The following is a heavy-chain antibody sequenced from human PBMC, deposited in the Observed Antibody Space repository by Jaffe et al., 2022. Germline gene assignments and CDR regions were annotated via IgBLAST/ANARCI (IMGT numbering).Heavy chain of an antibody. CDR2: INPNSGGT. CDR1: GYTFTGYY. D-gene: IGHD3-10*01. V-gene: IGHV1-2*02. CDR3: ARDFPYGVLWFGELLGLDY. Sequence: QVQLVQSGAEVKKPGASVKVSCKASGYTFTGYYMHWVRQAPGQGLEWMGWINPNSGGTNYAQKFQGRVTMTRDTSISTAYMELSRLRSDDTAVYYCARDFPYGVLWFGELLGLDYWGQGTLVTVSS. J-gene: IGHJ4*02.